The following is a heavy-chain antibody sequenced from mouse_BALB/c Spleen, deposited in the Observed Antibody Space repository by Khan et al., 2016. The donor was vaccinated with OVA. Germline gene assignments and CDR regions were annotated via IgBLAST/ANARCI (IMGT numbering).Heavy chain of an antibody. CDR1: GFSLTNYG. J-gene: IGHJ2*01. D-gene: IGHD1-1*02. CDR2: IWSGGIT. Sequence: QVQLKESGPGLVQPSQSLSITCTVSGFSLTNYGVHWVRQSPGKGLEWLGVIWSGGITDYNATFISRLTISKDISKSQVFFKMNSLQANDTAIYYCAKKRNGYFDYGGQGTTLTVSS. CDR3: AKKRNGYFDY. V-gene: IGHV2-2*02.